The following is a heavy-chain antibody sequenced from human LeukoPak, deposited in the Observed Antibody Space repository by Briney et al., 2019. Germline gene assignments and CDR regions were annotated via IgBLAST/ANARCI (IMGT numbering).Heavy chain of an antibody. CDR2: IIPIFGTA. D-gene: IGHD2-2*01. V-gene: IGHV1-69*13. J-gene: IGHJ4*02. CDR3: AVRWYQLPHY. CDR1: GGTFSSYA. Sequence: ASVKVSCKASGGTFSSYAISWVRQAPGQGLEWMGGIIPIFGTANYARKFQGGVTITADESTSTAYMELSSLRSEDTAVYYCAVRWYQLPHYWGQGTLVTVSS.